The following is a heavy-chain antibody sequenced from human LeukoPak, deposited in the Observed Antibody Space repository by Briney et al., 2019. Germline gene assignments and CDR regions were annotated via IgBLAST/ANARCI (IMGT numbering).Heavy chain of an antibody. J-gene: IGHJ4*02. CDR3: ARQLGYCSSTSCYADKVDY. CDR1: GGSISSSSYY. D-gene: IGHD2-2*01. CDR2: IYYSGST. Sequence: SETLSLTCTVSGGSISSSSYYWGWIRQPPGEGLEWIESIYYSGSTYYNPSLKSRVTISVDTSKNQFSLKLSSVTAADTAVYYCARQLGYCSSTSCYADKVDYWGQGTLVTVSS. V-gene: IGHV4-39*01.